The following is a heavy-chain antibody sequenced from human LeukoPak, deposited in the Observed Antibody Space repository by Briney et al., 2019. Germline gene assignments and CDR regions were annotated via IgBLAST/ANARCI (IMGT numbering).Heavy chain of an antibody. CDR2: IRSRTYGGTT. J-gene: IGHJ4*02. V-gene: IGHV3-49*04. CDR1: GFTFGAYA. CDR3: ARDQYAGYDPYYFDY. Sequence: GGSLRLSCTASGFTFGAYAITWVRQAPGKGLEWVSFIRSRTYGGTTEYAASVKGRFTISRDDSKSIAYLQMNSLKTEDTAVYYCARDQYAGYDPYYFDYWGQGTLVTVSS. D-gene: IGHD2-2*01.